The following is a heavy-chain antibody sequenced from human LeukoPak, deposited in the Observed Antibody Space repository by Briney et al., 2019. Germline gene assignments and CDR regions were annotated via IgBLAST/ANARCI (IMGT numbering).Heavy chain of an antibody. Sequence: GGSLRLSCGACVFRLRIYAMHWVRHSREKAVVGVSSIRSSKSYIYYADPVKGRFTISRDKPKHSLYLKMNSLRAEETAVYYCERRGVGYYYGSGSRGGQYYFDYWGQGTLVTVSS. CDR1: VFRLRIYA. CDR3: ERRGVGYYYGSGSRGGQYYFDY. CDR2: IRSSKSYI. J-gene: IGHJ4*02. V-gene: IGHV3-21*01. D-gene: IGHD3-10*01.